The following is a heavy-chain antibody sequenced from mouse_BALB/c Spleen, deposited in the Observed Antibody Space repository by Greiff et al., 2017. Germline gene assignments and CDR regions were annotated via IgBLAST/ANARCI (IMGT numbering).Heavy chain of an antibody. CDR2: ISYSGST. CDR1: GYSITSDYA. V-gene: IGHV3-2*02. Sequence: EVQLQESGPGLVKPSQSLSLTCTVTGYSITSDYAWNWIRQFPGNKLEWMGYISYSGSTSYNPSLKSRISITRDTSKNQFFLQLNSVTTEDTATYYCARRGYRYGWFAYWGQGTLVTVSA. D-gene: IGHD2-14*01. CDR3: ARRGYRYGWFAY. J-gene: IGHJ3*01.